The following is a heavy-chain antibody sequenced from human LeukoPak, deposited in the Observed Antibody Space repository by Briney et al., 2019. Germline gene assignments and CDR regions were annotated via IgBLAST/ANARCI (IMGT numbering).Heavy chain of an antibody. Sequence: SETLSLTCTVSGGSISSGSYYWSWIRQPAGKGLEWIGRIYTSGSTNYNPSLKGRVTISVDTSKNLFSLKLSSVTAADTAVYYCAREGVVGATTWVWFDPWGQGTLVTVSS. V-gene: IGHV4-61*02. D-gene: IGHD1-26*01. J-gene: IGHJ5*02. CDR1: GGSISSGSYY. CDR2: IYTSGST. CDR3: AREGVVGATTWVWFDP.